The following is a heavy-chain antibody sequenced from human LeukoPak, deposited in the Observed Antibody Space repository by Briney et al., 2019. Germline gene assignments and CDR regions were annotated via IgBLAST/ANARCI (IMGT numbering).Heavy chain of an antibody. Sequence: GGSLRLSCAASGFTFRSYSMNWVRQAPGKGLEWVSYISSSSSTIYYADSVKGRFTISRDNAKNSLYLQMNSLRAEDTAVYYCARGAQTYYDFWSGPPNDYWGQGTLVTVSS. V-gene: IGHV3-48*01. CDR2: ISSSSSTI. CDR1: GFTFRSYS. CDR3: ARGAQTYYDFWSGPPNDY. D-gene: IGHD3-3*01. J-gene: IGHJ4*02.